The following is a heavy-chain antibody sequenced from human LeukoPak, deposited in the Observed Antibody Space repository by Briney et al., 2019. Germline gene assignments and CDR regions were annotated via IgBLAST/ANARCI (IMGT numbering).Heavy chain of an antibody. CDR3: AKDSDFWSGHPYYFDY. D-gene: IGHD3-3*01. CDR1: GFIFSSYG. CDR2: IRYDGSNK. Sequence: PGGSLRLSCTASGFIFSSYGMHWVRQAPGKGREWVAFIRYDGSNKYYADSVKGRFTISRDNSKNTLYLQMNSLRAEDTAVYYCAKDSDFWSGHPYYFDYWGQGTLVTVSS. V-gene: IGHV3-30*02. J-gene: IGHJ4*02.